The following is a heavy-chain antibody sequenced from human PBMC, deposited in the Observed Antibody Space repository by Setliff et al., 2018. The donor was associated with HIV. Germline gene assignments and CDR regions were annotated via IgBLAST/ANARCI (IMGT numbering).Heavy chain of an antibody. CDR3: VREWVDTANPGPFDI. CDR2: ISHSGST. Sequence: SETLSLTCSLSENSIKSYYWSWIRQSPGKGLEWIGYISHSGSTNYNPSLESRASISIDTSKKQFSLKLTSVTAADTAIYYCVREWVDTANPGPFDIWSPGTLGTVSS. V-gene: IGHV4-59*01. CDR1: ENSIKSYY. D-gene: IGHD2-21*02. J-gene: IGHJ4*02.